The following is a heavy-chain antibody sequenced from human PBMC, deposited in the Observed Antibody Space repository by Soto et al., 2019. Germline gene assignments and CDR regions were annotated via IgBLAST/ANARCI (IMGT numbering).Heavy chain of an antibody. D-gene: IGHD1-7*01. Sequence: QVQLVESGGGVVQPGGSLRLSCQASGFNFDNYGMHWVRQAPGKGLEWVAVITYDGSFQYYADSVKGRFTISRDNSKNTLSLHLSILKPADTAVYHCAKDRVGGTFYTPLAFWGQGTLVTVSS. V-gene: IGHV3-30*18. CDR3: AKDRVGGTFYTPLAF. CDR1: GFNFDNYG. J-gene: IGHJ4*02. CDR2: ITYDGSFQ.